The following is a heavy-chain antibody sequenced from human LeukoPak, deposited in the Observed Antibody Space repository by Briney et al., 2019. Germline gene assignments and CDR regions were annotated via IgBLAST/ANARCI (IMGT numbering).Heavy chain of an antibody. CDR3: ANAVTMVRGVPRY. Sequence: GGSLRLSCAASGFTFSSYAMSWVRQAPGKGLEWVSLISGSGGSTNYADSVKGRFTISRDNSKNTLYLQMNRLRAEDTAVYYCANAVTMVRGVPRYWGQGTLVTVSS. J-gene: IGHJ4*02. CDR1: GFTFSSYA. V-gene: IGHV3-23*01. CDR2: ISGSGGST. D-gene: IGHD3-10*01.